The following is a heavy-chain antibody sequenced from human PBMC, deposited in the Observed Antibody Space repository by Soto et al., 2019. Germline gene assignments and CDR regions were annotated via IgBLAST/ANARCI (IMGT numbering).Heavy chain of an antibody. CDR1: GGSISSGGYY. CDR2: IYYTGSA. CDR3: ARFGSSSGNWFDP. D-gene: IGHD6-6*01. V-gene: IGHV4-31*03. Sequence: QVQLQESGPGLVKPSQTLSLTCTVSGGSISSGGYYWSWIRQHPGKGLEWIGYIYYTGSAYYNPSLESRVTISVDTSKIQYSLKLSSVTAADTAVYYCARFGSSSGNWFDPCGQGTLVTVSS. J-gene: IGHJ5*02.